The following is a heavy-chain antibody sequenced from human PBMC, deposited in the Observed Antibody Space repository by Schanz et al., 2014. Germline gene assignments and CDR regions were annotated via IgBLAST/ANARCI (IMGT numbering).Heavy chain of an antibody. CDR2: INTANGNA. J-gene: IGHJ4*02. CDR3: ARDLPDRDGGKCYSDGFDI. Sequence: QVHLVQSGAEVKRPGASVKVSCKASEYSFTSYSMHWVRQAPGQRLEWMGWINTANGNAKYSANFQARVTITRDTSATRAYMELPNRRSEDTAVDYCARDLPDRDGGKCYSDGFDIWGRGTLVTVSS. V-gene: IGHV1-3*04. CDR1: EYSFTSYS. D-gene: IGHD3-22*01.